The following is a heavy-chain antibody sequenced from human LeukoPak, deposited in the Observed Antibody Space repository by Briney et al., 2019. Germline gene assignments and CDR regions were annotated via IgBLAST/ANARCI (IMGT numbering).Heavy chain of an antibody. CDR1: GGSISSYY. CDR3: ARLISRFSSRGDY. V-gene: IGHV4-59*01. CDR2: IYYSGST. Sequence: SETLSLTCTVSGGSISSYYWSWIRQPPGKGLEWIGYIYYSGSTNYNPSLKSRVTISVDTSKNQFSLKLSSVTAADTAVYYCARLISRFSSRGDYWGQGTLVTVSS. D-gene: IGHD6-13*01. J-gene: IGHJ4*02.